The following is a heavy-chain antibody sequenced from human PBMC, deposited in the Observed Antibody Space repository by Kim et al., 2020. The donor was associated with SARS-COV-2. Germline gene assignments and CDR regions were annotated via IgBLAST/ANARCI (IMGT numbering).Heavy chain of an antibody. J-gene: IGHJ4*02. Sequence: GGSLRLSCAASGFTFSSYWMSWVRQAPGKGLEWVANIKQDGEKYYVDSVKGRFTISRDNAKNSLYLQMNSLRAEDTAVYYCERSREYTSSFDYWGQGTLVTVSS. D-gene: IGHD6-6*01. CDR2: IKQDGEK. CDR3: ERSREYTSSFDY. CDR1: GFTFSSYW. V-gene: IGHV3-7*01.